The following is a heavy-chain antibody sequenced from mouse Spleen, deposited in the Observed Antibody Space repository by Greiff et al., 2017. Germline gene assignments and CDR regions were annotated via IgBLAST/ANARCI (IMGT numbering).Heavy chain of an antibody. CDR3: VSYDYEAMDY. CDR1: GFSFNTYA. J-gene: IGHJ4*01. V-gene: IGHV10-1*01. CDR2: IRSKSNNYAT. Sequence: EVQRVESGGGLVQPKGSLKLSCAASGFSFNTYAMNWVRQAPGKGLEWVARIRSKSNNYATYYADSVKDRFTISRDDSESMLYLQMNNLKTEDTAMYYCVSYDYEAMDYWGQGTSVTVSS.